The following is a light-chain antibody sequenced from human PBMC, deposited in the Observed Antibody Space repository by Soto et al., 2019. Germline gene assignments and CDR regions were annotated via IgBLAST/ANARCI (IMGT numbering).Light chain of an antibody. CDR1: QSIRSW. CDR2: DAY. V-gene: IGKV1-5*01. J-gene: IGKJ4*01. CDR3: QQYESYSPLT. Sequence: DIQMTQSPSTLSASVGDTVTITCRASQSIRSWLAWYQQKPGKAPKLLIYDAYSLESGVPSRFSGRRSGTEFTLTIAGLQPEDFATYYCQQYESYSPLTFGGGTKV.